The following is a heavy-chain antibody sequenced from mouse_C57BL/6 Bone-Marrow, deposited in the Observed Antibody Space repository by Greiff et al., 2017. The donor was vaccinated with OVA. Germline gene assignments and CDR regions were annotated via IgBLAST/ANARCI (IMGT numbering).Heavy chain of an antibody. CDR1: GYTFTSYW. J-gene: IGHJ2*01. Sequence: QVQLQQPGAELVRPGTSVKLSCKASGYTFTSYWMHWVKQRPGQGLEWIGVIDPSDSYTNYNQKFKGKATLTVDTSSSTAYMQLSSLTSEDSAVYFCARSDYGNYVNFDYWGQGTTLTVSS. CDR2: IDPSDSYT. V-gene: IGHV1-59*01. D-gene: IGHD2-1*01. CDR3: ARSDYGNYVNFDY.